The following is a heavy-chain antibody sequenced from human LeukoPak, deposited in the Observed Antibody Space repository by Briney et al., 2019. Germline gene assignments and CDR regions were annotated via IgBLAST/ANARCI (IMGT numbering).Heavy chain of an antibody. CDR3: ARDRSYYGSGSYYNVGYYYYYGMDV. V-gene: IGHV4-34*01. D-gene: IGHD3-10*01. J-gene: IGHJ6*02. Sequence: ETLSLTCAIYGGSFSGYYWSWIRQPPGKGLEWIGEINHSGSTNYNPSLKSRVTISVDTSKNQFSLKLSSVTAADTAVYYCARDRSYYGSGSYYNVGYYYYYGMDVWGQGTTVTVSS. CDR2: INHSGST. CDR1: GGSFSGYY.